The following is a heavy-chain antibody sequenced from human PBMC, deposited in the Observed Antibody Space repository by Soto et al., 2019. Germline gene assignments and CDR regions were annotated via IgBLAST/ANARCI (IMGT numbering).Heavy chain of an antibody. Sequence: QVQLVQSGAEVKKPGSSVKVSCKASGGTFSSYAISWVRQAPGQGLEWMGGIIPISGTANYAQKFQGRVTITADESTSTAYTELSSLRSEGTAVYYCARSQGSSTSLEIYYYYYYGMDVWGQGTTVTVSS. CDR3: ARSQGSSTSLEIYYYYYYGMDV. J-gene: IGHJ6*02. V-gene: IGHV1-69*01. D-gene: IGHD2-2*01. CDR1: GGTFSSYA. CDR2: IIPISGTA.